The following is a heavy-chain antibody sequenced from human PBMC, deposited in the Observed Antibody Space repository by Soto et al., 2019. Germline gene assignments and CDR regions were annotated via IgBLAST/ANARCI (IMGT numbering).Heavy chain of an antibody. Sequence: QVQLVQCGAEVKKPGASVKVSCKASGYTFTSYYMLWVRQAPGQGLEWMGIINPSGGSTSYAQKFQGRVTMTRDTSTSTVYMELSSLRSEDTAVYYCARDRLGGRFDYWGQGTLVTVSS. CDR3: ARDRLGGRFDY. J-gene: IGHJ4*02. D-gene: IGHD2-15*01. V-gene: IGHV1-46*01. CDR2: INPSGGST. CDR1: GYTFTSYY.